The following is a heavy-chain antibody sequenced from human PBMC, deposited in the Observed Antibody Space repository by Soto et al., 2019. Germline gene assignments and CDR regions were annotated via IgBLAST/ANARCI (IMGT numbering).Heavy chain of an antibody. Sequence: QVQLVQSGAEVKKPGASVKVSCKASGYTFTSYGISWVRQAPGQGLEWMGWISAYNGNTNDAQKLQGRVTMTTDTPTSTVYRELRSLRSDDTALYYCARAQSSTYYFDYCAQGTLVTVSS. CDR3: ARAQSSTYYFDY. CDR2: ISAYNGNT. D-gene: IGHD6-13*01. CDR1: GYTFTSYG. J-gene: IGHJ4*02. V-gene: IGHV1-18*01.